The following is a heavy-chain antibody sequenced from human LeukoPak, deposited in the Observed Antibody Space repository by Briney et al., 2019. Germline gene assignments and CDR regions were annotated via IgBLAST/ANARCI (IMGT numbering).Heavy chain of an antibody. D-gene: IGHD3-10*01. CDR1: GFSLSTSGVG. CDR2: IYWDDDK. Sequence: SGPTLVKPTQTLTLTCTFSGFSLSTSGVGVGWIRQPPGKALEWLALIYWDDDKRYSPSLKSRLTITKDTSKNQVVLTMTNMDPVDTATYYCAHRSWGYYGSGSLFDIWGQGTMVTVSS. J-gene: IGHJ3*02. V-gene: IGHV2-5*02. CDR3: AHRSWGYYGSGSLFDI.